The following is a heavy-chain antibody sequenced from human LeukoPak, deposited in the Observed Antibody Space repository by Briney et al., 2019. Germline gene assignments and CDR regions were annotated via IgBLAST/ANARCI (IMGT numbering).Heavy chain of an antibody. CDR1: GGSISSSTYD. V-gene: IGHV4-61*01. J-gene: IGHJ4*02. CDR2: IYNSGST. Sequence: SETLSLTCTVSGGSISSSTYDWGWIRQPPGKGLEWIGYIYNSGSTNYNPSLKSRVTISVDTSKNQFSLKLSSVTAADAAVYYCARENSNSWYLDYWGQGTLVTVSS. D-gene: IGHD6-13*01. CDR3: ARENSNSWYLDY.